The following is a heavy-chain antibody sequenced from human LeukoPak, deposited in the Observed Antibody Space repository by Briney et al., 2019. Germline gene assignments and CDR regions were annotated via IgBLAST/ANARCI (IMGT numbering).Heavy chain of an antibody. D-gene: IGHD3-22*01. CDR2: IYTSGST. Sequence: SETLSLTCTVSGGSISIYYWSWIRQPPGKGLEWIGRIYTSGSTNYNPSLKSRVTMSVDTSKNQFSLKLSSVTAADTAVYYCARVGNYYDSSGYYYFDYWGQGTLVTVSS. V-gene: IGHV4-4*07. CDR3: ARVGNYYDSSGYYYFDY. J-gene: IGHJ4*02. CDR1: GGSISIYY.